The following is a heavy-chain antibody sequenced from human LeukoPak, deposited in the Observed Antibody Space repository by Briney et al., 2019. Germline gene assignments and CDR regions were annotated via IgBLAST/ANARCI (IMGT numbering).Heavy chain of an antibody. V-gene: IGHV1-2*02. J-gene: IGHJ4*02. CDR2: INSDSGGT. D-gene: IGHD3-9*01. CDR1: GYTFTGDF. CDR3: ALYDILTGSFDY. Sequence: GASVKVSCKASGYTFTGDFIHWVRQAPGQGLEWMGWINSDSGGTNYARKFQGRVTMTRNTSISTAYMELSSLRSEDTAVYYCALYDILTGSFDYWGQGTLVTVSS.